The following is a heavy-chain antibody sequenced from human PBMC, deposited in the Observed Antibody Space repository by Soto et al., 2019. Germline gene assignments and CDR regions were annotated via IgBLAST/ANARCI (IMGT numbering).Heavy chain of an antibody. J-gene: IGHJ5*02. CDR2: IYVTGAV. V-gene: IGHV4-31*03. Sequence: SETLSLTCSVSGAALNRGNYYWSWIRQVPGKGLEWIGHIYVTGAVDYNPSLRDRITISQDTSERQFSLNLRLVTAADTAVYYCARLRIATNNYKWFDPWGQGTLVTVSS. CDR3: ARLRIATNNYKWFDP. D-gene: IGHD2-21*01. CDR1: GAALNRGNYY.